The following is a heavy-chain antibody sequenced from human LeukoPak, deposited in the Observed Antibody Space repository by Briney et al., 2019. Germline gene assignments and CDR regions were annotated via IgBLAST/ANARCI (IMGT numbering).Heavy chain of an antibody. Sequence: PSETLSLTCTVSGGSVSSGGYSWSWIRQHPGKGLEWIGYIYYSGSTYYNPSLKSRVTISVGTSKSQFSLKLSSVTTAYTAVYYCARGDCSSTTCPFDYWGQGTLVTVSS. CDR1: GGSVSSGGYS. J-gene: IGHJ4*02. V-gene: IGHV4-31*03. CDR3: ARGDCSSTTCPFDY. CDR2: IYYSGST. D-gene: IGHD2-2*01.